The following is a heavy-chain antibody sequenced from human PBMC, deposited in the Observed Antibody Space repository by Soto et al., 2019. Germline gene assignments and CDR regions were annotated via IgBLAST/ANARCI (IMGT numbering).Heavy chain of an antibody. D-gene: IGHD4-17*01. J-gene: IGHJ4*02. V-gene: IGHV3-30*18. Sequence: QVQLVESGGGVVQPGRSLRLSCAASAFTFSNYGMHWVRQAPGKGLEWVAVISYDGSNKYYADSVKGRFTISRDNSKSTLYLQMNSLRAEDTAVYYCAKGPTVTSLYVGHYWAQGTLVTVSS. CDR1: AFTFSNYG. CDR2: ISYDGSNK. CDR3: AKGPTVTSLYVGHY.